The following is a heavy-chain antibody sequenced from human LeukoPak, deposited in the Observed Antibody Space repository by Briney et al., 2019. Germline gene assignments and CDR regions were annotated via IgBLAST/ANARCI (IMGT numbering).Heavy chain of an antibody. CDR2: ISYSGGT. CDR1: SDSINSYY. Sequence: SETLSLTCTVSSDSINSYYWSWIRQPPGKGLEWIGYISYSGGTTYNPSLKSRVTMSLDTSKNQFSLKLSSVTATDTAVYYCARRDTNSGADPWGQGTLVTVSS. CDR3: ARRDTNSGADP. J-gene: IGHJ5*02. V-gene: IGHV4-59*08. D-gene: IGHD6-25*01.